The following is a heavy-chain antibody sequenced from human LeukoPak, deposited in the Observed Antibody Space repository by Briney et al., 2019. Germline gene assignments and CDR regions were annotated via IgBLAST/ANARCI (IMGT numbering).Heavy chain of an antibody. V-gene: IGHV4-38-2*01. J-gene: IGHJ5*02. CDR1: GYSISSGYY. CDR2: IYHSGST. D-gene: IGHD3-3*01. CDR3: ARGAGITIFGVVIPPSFDP. Sequence: SETLSLTCAVSGYSISSGYYWGWIRQPPGKGLEWIGSIYHSGSTYYNPSLKSRVTISVDTSKNQFSLKLSSVTAADTAVYYCARGAGITIFGVVIPPSFDPWGQGTLVTVSS.